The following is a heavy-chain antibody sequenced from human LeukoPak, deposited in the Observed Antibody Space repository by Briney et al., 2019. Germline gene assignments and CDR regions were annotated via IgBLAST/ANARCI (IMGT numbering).Heavy chain of an antibody. CDR1: GGSISSTDW. V-gene: IGHV4-4*02. Sequence: SETLSLTCAVSGGSISSTDWWSWVRQPSGKGLEWIGQIYHGGSTNFNPSLKSRVTISVDKSKNQFSLKLNSVTAADTAVYYCARDGAATVSGYAFDIWGQGTMVTVSS. CDR3: ARDGAATVSGYAFDI. D-gene: IGHD6-19*01. J-gene: IGHJ3*02. CDR2: IYHGGST.